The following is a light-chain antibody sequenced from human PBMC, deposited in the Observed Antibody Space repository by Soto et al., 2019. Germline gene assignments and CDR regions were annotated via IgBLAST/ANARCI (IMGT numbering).Light chain of an antibody. Sequence: SYELTQPPSVSVAPGQTALMTCWGHSVGSKIVHWYQQKPGQAPLLVVYADTDRPSGIPERFSGSNSGNTATLTISRVEDGDEADYYCQVWDSDSDDYVFGSGTKVTVL. V-gene: IGLV3-21*02. CDR1: SVGSKI. CDR2: ADT. J-gene: IGLJ1*01. CDR3: QVWDSDSDDYV.